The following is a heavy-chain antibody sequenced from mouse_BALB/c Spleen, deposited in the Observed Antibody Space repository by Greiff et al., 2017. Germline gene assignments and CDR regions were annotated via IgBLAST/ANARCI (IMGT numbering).Heavy chain of an antibody. Sequence: VQLKESGPGLVKPSQSLSLTCTVTGYSITSDYAWNWIRQFPGNKLEWMGYISYSGSTSYNPSLKSRISITRDTSKNQFFLQLNSVTTEDTATYYCARSHYDYDGYYFDYWGQGTTLTVSS. V-gene: IGHV3-2*02. CDR3: ARSHYDYDGYYFDY. CDR2: ISYSGST. D-gene: IGHD2-4*01. CDR1: GYSITSDYA. J-gene: IGHJ2*01.